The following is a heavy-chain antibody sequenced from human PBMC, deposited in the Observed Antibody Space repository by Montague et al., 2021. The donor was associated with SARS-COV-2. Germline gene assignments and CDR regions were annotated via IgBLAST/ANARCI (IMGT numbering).Heavy chain of an antibody. J-gene: IGHJ5*02. Sequence: SETLSLTCAVYGGPLSGYYWAWIRQTPAKGLEWIGEINHSGSTNYNPSLKSRLTISVDTSKKQFSLKLNSMTAADTAVYYCARGADYDFWSGFLWYKWFDPWGQGTTVTVSS. CDR3: ARGADYDFWSGFLWYKWFDP. CDR1: GGPLSGYY. V-gene: IGHV4-34*01. D-gene: IGHD3-3*01. CDR2: INHSGST.